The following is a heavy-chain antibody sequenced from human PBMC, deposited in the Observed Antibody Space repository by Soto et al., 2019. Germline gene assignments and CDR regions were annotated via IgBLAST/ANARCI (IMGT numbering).Heavy chain of an antibody. V-gene: IGHV3-23*01. CDR3: AKDAVRGGGSVFDY. CDR2: ISGSGADT. D-gene: IGHD2-15*01. Sequence: PGGSLILSCAPSGFIFSNYAMSWVRQARGKGLEWVSAISGSGADTYYTESVKGRFTISRDNFKNTLYLQMNSLGAEDTAVYSCAKDAVRGGGSVFDYWGQGTLVTVSS. CDR1: GFIFSNYA. J-gene: IGHJ4*02.